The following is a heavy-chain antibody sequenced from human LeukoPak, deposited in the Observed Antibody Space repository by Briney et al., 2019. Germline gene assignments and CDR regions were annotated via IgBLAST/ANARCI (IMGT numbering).Heavy chain of an antibody. Sequence: GGSLRLSCAASGFTFSSYAMSWVRQAPGKGLEWVSAISGSGGSTYYADSVKGRFTISRDNSKNTLYLQMNSLRAEDTAVYYCAKDGMDDYLLTARNWFDPWGQGTLVTLSS. CDR2: ISGSGGST. J-gene: IGHJ5*02. CDR3: AKDGMDDYLLTARNWFDP. D-gene: IGHD2-21*02. CDR1: GFTFSSYA. V-gene: IGHV3-23*01.